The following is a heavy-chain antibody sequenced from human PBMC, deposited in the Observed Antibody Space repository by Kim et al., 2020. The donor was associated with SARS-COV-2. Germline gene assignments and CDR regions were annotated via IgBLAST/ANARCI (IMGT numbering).Heavy chain of an antibody. CDR2: IKEDGSEK. V-gene: IGHV3-7*03. J-gene: IGHJ4*02. CDR1: GFTFRSYW. Sequence: GGSLRLSCAASGFTFRSYWMSWVRQAPGKGLEWVANIKEDGSEKYYVDSVKGRFTMSRDNAKNSLYLHMNSLRAEDTAVYYCVRDHEYCNYDWGQGTLVTVSS. CDR3: VRDHEYCNYD. D-gene: IGHD4-4*01.